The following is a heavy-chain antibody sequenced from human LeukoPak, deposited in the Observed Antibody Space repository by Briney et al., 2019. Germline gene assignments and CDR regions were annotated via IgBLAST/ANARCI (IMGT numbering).Heavy chain of an antibody. Sequence: ASVKVSCKASGYTFTGYYMHWVRQAPGQGLEWMGWINPNSGGTNYAQKFQGWVTMTRDTSISTAYMELSRLRSDDMAVYYCARADCGRDCYLFQHWGQGTLVTVSS. CDR3: ARADCGRDCYLFQH. CDR1: GYTFTGYY. CDR2: INPNSGGT. V-gene: IGHV1-2*04. J-gene: IGHJ1*01. D-gene: IGHD2-21*02.